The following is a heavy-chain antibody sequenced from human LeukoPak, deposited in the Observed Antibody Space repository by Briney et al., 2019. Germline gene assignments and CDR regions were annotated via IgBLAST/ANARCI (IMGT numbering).Heavy chain of an antibody. D-gene: IGHD1-14*01. CDR2: ISSSGNIK. Sequence: GGSLRLSCAASGFIFSHYGFHWVRQAPGKGLEWISYISSSGNIKYYADSVKGRFTISRDNAKNSLYLQMSSLRAEDTATYYCARPDQWGQGAEATVAS. V-gene: IGHV3-48*03. CDR3: ARPDQ. J-gene: IGHJ4*02. CDR1: GFIFSHYG.